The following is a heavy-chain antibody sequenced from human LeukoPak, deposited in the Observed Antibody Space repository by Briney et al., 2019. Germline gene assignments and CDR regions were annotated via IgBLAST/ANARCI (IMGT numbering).Heavy chain of an antibody. CDR1: GGSFSGYY. CDR3: ATVSGGSRKSVDY. J-gene: IGHJ4*02. CDR2: INHSGST. Sequence: SETLSLTCTVSGGSFSGYYWSWIRQPPGKGLEWIGEINHSGSTNYNPSLKCRGPISVDTSKNQFSLKLSSVTAAESAAYCWATVSGGSRKSVDYWGEGTLVTVSS. V-gene: IGHV4-34*01. D-gene: IGHD2-15*01.